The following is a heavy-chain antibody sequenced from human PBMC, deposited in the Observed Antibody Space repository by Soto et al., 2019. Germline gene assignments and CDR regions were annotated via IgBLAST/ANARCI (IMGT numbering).Heavy chain of an antibody. V-gene: IGHV1-46*01. CDR3: ARGMKGAGAFDI. D-gene: IGHD1-26*01. J-gene: IGHJ3*02. CDR2: INPSGGSA. Sequence: ASVKVSCKASGGTFSSYAISWVRQAPGQGLEWMGIINPSGGSASYAQKFQGRVTMTRDTSTSTVYMELSSLRSEDTAVYYCARGMKGAGAFDIWGQGTMVTVSS. CDR1: GGTFSSYA.